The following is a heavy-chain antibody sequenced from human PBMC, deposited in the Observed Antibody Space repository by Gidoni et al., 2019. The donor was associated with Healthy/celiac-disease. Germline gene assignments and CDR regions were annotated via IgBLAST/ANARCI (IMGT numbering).Heavy chain of an antibody. J-gene: IGHJ3*02. CDR3: ARRGTRMVYVMGAFDI. CDR1: GFTFSSYS. D-gene: IGHD2-8*01. Sequence: EVQLVESGGGLVKPGGSLRLSCAASGFTFSSYSMNWVRQAPGKGLEWVSSISSSSSYIYYADSVKGRFTISRDNAKNSLYLQMNSLRAEDTAVYYCARRGTRMVYVMGAFDIWGQGTMVTVSS. CDR2: ISSSSSYI. V-gene: IGHV3-21*01.